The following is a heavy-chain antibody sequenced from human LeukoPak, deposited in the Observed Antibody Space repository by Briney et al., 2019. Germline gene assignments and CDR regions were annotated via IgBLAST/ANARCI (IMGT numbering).Heavy chain of an antibody. CDR3: SKDKGSSQNNYFDY. CDR1: GFTFDDYA. V-gene: IGHV3-9*03. D-gene: IGHD6-19*01. CDR2: ISWNSGSI. J-gene: IGHJ4*02. Sequence: PAGSLRLSCAASGFTFDDYAMHWVRQAAGKGLAWVSGISWNSGSIGYADSVKGRFTISRDNAKNSLYLQMNSLRAEDMALYYCSKDKGSSQNNYFDYWGQGTLVTVSS.